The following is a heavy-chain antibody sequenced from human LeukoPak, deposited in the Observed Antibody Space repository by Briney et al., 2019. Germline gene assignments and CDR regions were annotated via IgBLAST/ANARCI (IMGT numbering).Heavy chain of an antibody. D-gene: IGHD2-21*02. CDR3: ARDHIPYCGGDWYHFDY. CDR2: ISANNGNT. CDR1: GYTFTSYG. J-gene: IGHJ4*02. V-gene: IGHV1-18*01. Sequence: ASVTVSCKASGYTFTSYGISWVRQAPGQGLEWMGWISANNGNTNYAQKLQGRVTMTTDTSTSTAYMELRSLRSDDTAVYYCARDHIPYCGGDWYHFDYWGQGTLVPVPS.